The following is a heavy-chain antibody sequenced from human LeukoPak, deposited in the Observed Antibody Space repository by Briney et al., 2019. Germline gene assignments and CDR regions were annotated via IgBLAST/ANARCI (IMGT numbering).Heavy chain of an antibody. CDR3: AKEGRGYCSSTSCRVWRHYWYFDL. CDR2: IRYDGSNK. V-gene: IGHV3-30*02. Sequence: GGSLRLSCAASGFTFSSYGMHWVRQAPGKGLEWVAFIRYDGSNKYYADSVKGRFTISRDNSKNTLYLQMNSLRAEDTAVYYCAKEGRGYCSSTSCRVWRHYWYFDLWGRGTLVTVSS. CDR1: GFTFSSYG. D-gene: IGHD2-2*01. J-gene: IGHJ2*01.